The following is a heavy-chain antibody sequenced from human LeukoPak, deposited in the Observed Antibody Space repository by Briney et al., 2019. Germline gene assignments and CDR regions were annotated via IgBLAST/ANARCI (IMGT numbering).Heavy chain of an antibody. V-gene: IGHV4-30-2*01. J-gene: IGHJ3*02. CDR1: GGSISSGGYS. CDR3: ARGNRAAFDI. Sequence: PSQTLSLTCAVSGGSISSGGYSWSWIRQPPGKGLEWIGYIYHSGSTYHNPSLKSRVTISVDRSKNQFSLKLSSVTAADTAVYYCARGNRAAFDIWGQGTMVTVSS. CDR2: IYHSGST.